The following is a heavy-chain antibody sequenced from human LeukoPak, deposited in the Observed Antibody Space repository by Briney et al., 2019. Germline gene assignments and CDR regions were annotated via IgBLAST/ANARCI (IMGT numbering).Heavy chain of an antibody. Sequence: SETLSLTCAVYGGSFSGYYWSWIRQPPGKRLEWIGEINHSGSTNYNPSLKSRVTISVDTSKNQFSLKLSSVTAADTAVYYCASKPQEDAFDIWGQGTMVTVSS. CDR2: INHSGST. CDR3: ASKPQEDAFDI. J-gene: IGHJ3*02. V-gene: IGHV4-34*01. CDR1: GGSFSGYY.